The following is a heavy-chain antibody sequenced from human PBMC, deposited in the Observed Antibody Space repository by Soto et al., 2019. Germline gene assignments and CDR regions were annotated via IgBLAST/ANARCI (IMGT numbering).Heavy chain of an antibody. CDR1: GGTFSSYA. V-gene: IGHV1-69*06. CDR3: ARGGLTIFGVVIDPNWFDP. D-gene: IGHD3-3*01. CDR2: IIPIFGTA. Sequence: VASVKVSCKASGGTFSSYAISWVRQAPGQGLEWMGGIIPIFGTANYAQKFQGRVTITADKSTSTAYMELSSLRSEDTAVYYCARGGLTIFGVVIDPNWFDPWGQGTLVTVSS. J-gene: IGHJ5*02.